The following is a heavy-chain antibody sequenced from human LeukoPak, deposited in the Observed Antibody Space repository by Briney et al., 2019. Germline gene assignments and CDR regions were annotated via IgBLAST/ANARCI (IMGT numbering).Heavy chain of an antibody. CDR3: ARGKRGQRELLRRYNWFDP. CDR2: IYYSGST. Sequence: SETLSLTCTVSGGSISSSSYYWGWIRQPPGKGLEWIGSIYYSGSTYYNPSLKSRVTISVDTSKNQFSLKLSSVTAADTAVYYCARGKRGQRELLRRYNWFDPWGQGTLVTVSS. V-gene: IGHV4-39*07. D-gene: IGHD1-26*01. CDR1: GGSISSSSYY. J-gene: IGHJ5*02.